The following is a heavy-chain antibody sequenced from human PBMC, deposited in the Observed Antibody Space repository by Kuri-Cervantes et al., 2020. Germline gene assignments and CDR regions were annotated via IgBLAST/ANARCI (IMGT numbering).Heavy chain of an antibody. J-gene: IGHJ3*02. D-gene: IGHD1-26*01. CDR3: AIHSGSYPAYAFDI. CDR2: MNPKSGNT. CDR1: GGTFSSYA. V-gene: IGHV1-8*01. Sequence: ASVKVSCKASGGTFSSYAISWVRQAPGQGLEWMGWMNPKSGNTGYAQKFQGRVTMTRDTSLSTAYMEVSSLRSEDTAVYYCAIHSGSYPAYAFDIWGQGTMVTVSS.